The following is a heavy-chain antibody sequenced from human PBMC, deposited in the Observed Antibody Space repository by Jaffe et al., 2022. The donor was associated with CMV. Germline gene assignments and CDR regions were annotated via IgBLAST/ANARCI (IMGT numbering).Heavy chain of an antibody. CDR2: ISSSSSYI. CDR1: GFTFSSYS. Sequence: EVQLVESGGGLVKPGGSLRLSCAASGFTFSSYSMNWVRQAPGKGLEWVSSISSSSSYIYYADSVKGRFTISRDNAKNSLYLQMNSLRAEDTAVYYCARLGSDYYYYMDVWGKGTTVTVSS. J-gene: IGHJ6*03. CDR3: ARLGSDYYYYMDV. D-gene: IGHD3-10*01. V-gene: IGHV3-21*01.